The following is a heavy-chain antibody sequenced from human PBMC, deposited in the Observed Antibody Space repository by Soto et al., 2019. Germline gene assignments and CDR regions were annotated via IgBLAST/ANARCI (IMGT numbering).Heavy chain of an antibody. CDR2: IYYSGST. D-gene: IGHD6-19*01. CDR1: GGSISSYY. Sequence: SETLSLTCTVSGGSISSYYWSWIRQPPGKGLEWIGYIYYSGSTNYNPSLKSRVTISVDTSKNQFSLKLSSVTAADTAVYYCASGYSSGWSNYYYYMDVWGKGTTVTVSS. CDR3: ASGYSSGWSNYYYYMDV. V-gene: IGHV4-59*01. J-gene: IGHJ6*03.